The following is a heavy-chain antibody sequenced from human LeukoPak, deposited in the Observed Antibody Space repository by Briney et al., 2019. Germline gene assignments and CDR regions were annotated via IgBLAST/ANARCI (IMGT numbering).Heavy chain of an antibody. V-gene: IGHV3-23*01. CDR1: GFTFSSYA. Sequence: PGGSLRLSCSASGFTFSSYAMSWVRQAPGKGLEWVSSVNDGGDNTYYADYLRGRFTVSRDNSRNTLWLQMNSLRAEDTAVYYCAKVGVATIVGVIGYWGQGALVTVSS. J-gene: IGHJ4*02. CDR2: VNDGGDNT. D-gene: IGHD5-24*01. CDR3: AKVGVATIVGVIGY.